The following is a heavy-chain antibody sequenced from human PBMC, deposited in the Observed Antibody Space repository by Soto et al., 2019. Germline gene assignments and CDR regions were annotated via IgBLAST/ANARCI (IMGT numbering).Heavy chain of an antibody. V-gene: IGHV1-45*03. J-gene: IGHJ3*02. CDR1: GYTFTYRY. CDR3: ARASTHQDAFDI. Sequence: SLKVSCKASGYTFTYRYLHWVRQAPRQALEWMGWITPFNGNTNYAQKFQDRVTITRDRSMSTAYMELSSLRSEDTAMYYCARASTHQDAFDIWGQGTMVTVSS. CDR2: ITPFNGNT. D-gene: IGHD4-17*01.